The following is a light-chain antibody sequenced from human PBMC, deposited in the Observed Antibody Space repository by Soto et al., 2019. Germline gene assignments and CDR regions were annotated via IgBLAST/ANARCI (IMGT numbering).Light chain of an antibody. CDR1: QSISTY. Sequence: DIQVTQSPSSLSASVGDRVTITCRTSQSISTYFNWYQQTPGKAPKLLIHGASSLQSGVPSRFSGGGVGTDFILTINGLQPEDFATYYCQQSYGVTRTFGQGTRVEIK. V-gene: IGKV1-39*01. CDR2: GAS. J-gene: IGKJ1*01. CDR3: QQSYGVTRT.